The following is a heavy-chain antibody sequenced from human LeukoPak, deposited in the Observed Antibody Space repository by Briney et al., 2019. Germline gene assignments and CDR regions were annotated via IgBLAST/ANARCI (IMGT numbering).Heavy chain of an antibody. Sequence: GGSLRPSCAASGFTFSSYGMHWVRQAPDKGLEWVAFIRYDGSNKYYADSVKGRFTISRDNSKNTLYLQMNSLRAEDTAVHYCAKIPSAVPGRGFGYWGQGTLVTVSS. CDR3: AKIPSAVPGRGFGY. D-gene: IGHD6-19*01. CDR2: IRYDGSNK. V-gene: IGHV3-30*02. CDR1: GFTFSSYG. J-gene: IGHJ4*02.